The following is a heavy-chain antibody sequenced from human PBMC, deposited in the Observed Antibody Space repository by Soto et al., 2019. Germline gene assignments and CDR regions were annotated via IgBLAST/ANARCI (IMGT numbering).Heavy chain of an antibody. V-gene: IGHV4-31*02. CDR2: IDHSGTT. Sequence: WTWIRQHPEKGLEWLRNIDHSGTTYYNPSLRSRLSILLDASQNEFSLQVTSMTAADTAVYFCVRGRGYTFQNFFDLWGQGSLVTVSS. D-gene: IGHD5-18*01. J-gene: IGHJ5*02. CDR3: VRGRGYTFQNFFDL.